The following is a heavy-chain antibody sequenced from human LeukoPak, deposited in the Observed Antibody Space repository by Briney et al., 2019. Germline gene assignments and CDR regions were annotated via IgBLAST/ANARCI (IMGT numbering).Heavy chain of an antibody. CDR1: GYSISSGYY. J-gene: IGHJ5*02. D-gene: IGHD3-22*01. Sequence: SETLSLTCTVSGYSISSGYYWGWTRQPPGKGLEWIGSIYHSGSTYYNPSLKSRVTISVDTSKNQFSLKLSSVTAADTAVYYCARDLRTMIVVVTYNWFDPWGQGTLVTVSS. V-gene: IGHV4-38-2*02. CDR2: IYHSGST. CDR3: ARDLRTMIVVVTYNWFDP.